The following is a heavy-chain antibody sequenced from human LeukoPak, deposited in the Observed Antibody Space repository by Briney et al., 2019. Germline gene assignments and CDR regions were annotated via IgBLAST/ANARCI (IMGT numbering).Heavy chain of an antibody. J-gene: IGHJ5*02. D-gene: IGHD4-17*01. V-gene: IGHV1-8*01. CDR1: GYTFTSYD. CDR3: ARILDYGDHVWFDP. CDR2: MNPNSGNT. Sequence: ASVKVSCKASGYTFTSYDINWVRQATGQGLEWMGWMNPNSGNTGYAQKFQGRVTMTRNTSISTAYMELSSLRSEDTAVYYCARILDYGDHVWFDPWGQGTLVTVSS.